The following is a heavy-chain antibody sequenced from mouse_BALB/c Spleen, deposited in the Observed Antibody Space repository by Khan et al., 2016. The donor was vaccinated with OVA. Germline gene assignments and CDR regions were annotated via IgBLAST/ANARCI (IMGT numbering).Heavy chain of an antibody. Sequence: EVQLQESGPSLVKPSQTLSLTCSVTGDSITSGYWCWIRQFPGNKLESMGYLIYSGSTYYNPSLKRRLSLPRHTSKNQDSRQGNSVTTEDTATYYGARSTYRFAFGYWGQGTLVTGAA. CDR2: LIYSGST. CDR1: GDSITSGY. J-gene: IGHJ3*01. D-gene: IGHD2-14*01. CDR3: ARSTYRFAFGY. V-gene: IGHV3-8*02.